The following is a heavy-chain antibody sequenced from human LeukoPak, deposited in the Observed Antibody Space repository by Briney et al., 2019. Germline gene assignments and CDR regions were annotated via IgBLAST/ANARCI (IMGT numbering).Heavy chain of an antibody. V-gene: IGHV3-23*01. J-gene: IGHJ1*01. CDR1: GFTFSSYA. CDR2: ISGSGGST. CDR3: AKDPEMATIITEYFQH. Sequence: GGSLRLSCAASGFTFSSYAMSWVRQAPGKGLEWVSAISGSGGSTYYADSVKGRFTISRDNSKNTLYLQMNSLRAEDTAVYYCAKDPEMATIITEYFQHWGQGTLVTVSS. D-gene: IGHD5-24*01.